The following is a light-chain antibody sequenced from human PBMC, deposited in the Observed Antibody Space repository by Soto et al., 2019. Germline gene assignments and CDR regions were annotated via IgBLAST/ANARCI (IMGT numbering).Light chain of an antibody. CDR1: QSISSTY. CDR3: QQYGSSRWT. J-gene: IGKJ1*01. V-gene: IGKV3-20*01. Sequence: EIVLTQSPGTLSLSPGERATLSCRASQSISSTYLAWYQQKPGQAPRLLIYGASSRATDIPDRFSGSGSGTDFNLTISRLEPEDFAVYYCQQYGSSRWTFGQGTKVEIK. CDR2: GAS.